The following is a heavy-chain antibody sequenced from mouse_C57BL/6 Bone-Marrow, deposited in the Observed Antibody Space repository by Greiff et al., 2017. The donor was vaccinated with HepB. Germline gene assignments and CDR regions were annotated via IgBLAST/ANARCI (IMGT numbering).Heavy chain of an antibody. J-gene: IGHJ2*01. V-gene: IGHV1-80*01. CDR1: GYAFSSYW. CDR2: IYPGDGDT. D-gene: IGHD1-1*01. CDR3: STYYYGSSRYYFDY. Sequence: VQLQQSGAELVKPGASVKISCKASGYAFSSYWMNWVKQRPGKGLEWIGQIYPGDGDTNYNGKFKGKATLTADKSSSTAYMQLSSLTSEDSAVYFCSTYYYGSSRYYFDYWGQGTTLTVSS.